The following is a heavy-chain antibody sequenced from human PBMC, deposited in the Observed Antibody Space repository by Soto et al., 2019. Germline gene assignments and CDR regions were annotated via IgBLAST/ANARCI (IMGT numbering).Heavy chain of an antibody. D-gene: IGHD3-3*01. V-gene: IGHV3-23*01. CDR2: ISGSGGST. CDR3: AKVLDPVH. Sequence: LXLSCAASGFTFSRYAMSWFRQAPGKGLEWVSAISGSGGSTYYADSVKGRFTISRDNSKNTLYLQMNSLRAEDTAVYYCAKVLDPVHWGQGTLVTVSS. CDR1: GFTFSRYA. J-gene: IGHJ4*02.